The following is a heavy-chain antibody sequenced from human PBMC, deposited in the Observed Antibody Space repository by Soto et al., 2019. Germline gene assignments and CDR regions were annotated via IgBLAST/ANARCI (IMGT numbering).Heavy chain of an antibody. D-gene: IGHD2-15*01. Sequence: GGSLRLSCAASGLTFNRYWMHWVRHAPGKGLVWVSHINTDGSNTNYADSVKGRFTISRDNAKSTLFLQMNSLRDEDTAVYYCARECCSGGNCYTYYFDPWGQGIPVTVSS. CDR3: ARECCSGGNCYTYYFDP. J-gene: IGHJ5*02. V-gene: IGHV3-74*01. CDR1: GLTFNRYW. CDR2: INTDGSNT.